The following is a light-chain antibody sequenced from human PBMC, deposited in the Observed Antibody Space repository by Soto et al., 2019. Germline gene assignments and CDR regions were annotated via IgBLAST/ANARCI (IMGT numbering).Light chain of an antibody. CDR2: GAS. J-gene: IGKJ1*01. V-gene: IGKV1-39*01. CDR3: QQSYSSPPWT. CDR1: QSISTY. Sequence: DIHMTQSPSSLSASFGDRITITCLASQSISTYLNWYQHKPGKAPQLLIYGASTLQSGVPSRFSGSGSGTDFTLTVSGLQPEDFATYYCQQSYSSPPWTFGQGTKVDIK.